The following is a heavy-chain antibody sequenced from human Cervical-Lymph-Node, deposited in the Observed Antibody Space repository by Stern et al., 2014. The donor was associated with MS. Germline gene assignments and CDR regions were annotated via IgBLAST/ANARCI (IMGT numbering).Heavy chain of an antibody. J-gene: IGHJ4*02. CDR3: ARDEGADY. V-gene: IGHV1-46*01. CDR2: INPSAGNT. CDR1: GYSFTSYF. Sequence: VQLVQSGAEVKKPGASVKVSCMASGYSFTSYFINWVRQAPGPGLEWMGIINPSAGNTTYAQKFQGRVVMTSDTSTGTVYMELSSLRSEDTAVYYCARDEGADYWGQGTLVTVSS.